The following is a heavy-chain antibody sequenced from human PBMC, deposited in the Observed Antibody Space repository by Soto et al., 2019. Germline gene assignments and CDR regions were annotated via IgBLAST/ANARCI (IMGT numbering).Heavy chain of an antibody. CDR2: ISGSGGST. V-gene: IGHV3-23*01. J-gene: IGHJ5*02. CDR3: AKDRREIYCSSTSCLNWFDP. Sequence: GGSLRLSCAASGFTFSSYAMSWVRQAPGKGLEWVSAISGSGGSTYYADSVKGRFTISRDNSKNTLYLQMNSLRAEDTAVYYCAKDRREIYCSSTSCLNWFDPWGQGTLVTVSS. CDR1: GFTFSSYA. D-gene: IGHD2-2*01.